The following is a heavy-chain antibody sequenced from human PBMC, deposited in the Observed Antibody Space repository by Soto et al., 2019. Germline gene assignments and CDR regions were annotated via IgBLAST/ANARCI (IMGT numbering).Heavy chain of an antibody. Sequence: GGSLRLSCAASGFTFSDHAMSWVRQAPGRGLEWVSVISGSGASTYHADSVKGRFTVSRDNSKNTLYLQMNSLRVDDTAVFYCVKGRCTSCHGDSWGQGTLVTVS. CDR3: VKGRCTSCHGDS. J-gene: IGHJ4*02. CDR2: ISGSGAST. V-gene: IGHV3-23*01. CDR1: GFTFSDHA. D-gene: IGHD2-2*01.